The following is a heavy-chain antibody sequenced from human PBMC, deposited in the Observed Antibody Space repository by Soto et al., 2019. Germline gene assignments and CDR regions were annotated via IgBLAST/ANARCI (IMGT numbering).Heavy chain of an antibody. CDR2: ISSSGGST. Sequence: GGSLRLSCATSDFTFSSAAMSWVRQAPGKGLEWVSSISSSGGSTYYADSVKGRFTISRDNSKNTVFLQMSSLRAEDTAIYYCAKDIRKGSGYYGWFDPWGQGTLVTVSS. V-gene: IGHV3-23*01. D-gene: IGHD5-12*01. J-gene: IGHJ5*02. CDR3: AKDIRKGSGYYGWFDP. CDR1: DFTFSSAA.